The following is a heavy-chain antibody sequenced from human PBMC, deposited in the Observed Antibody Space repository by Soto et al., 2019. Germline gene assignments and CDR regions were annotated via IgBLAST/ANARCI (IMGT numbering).Heavy chain of an antibody. D-gene: IGHD1-26*01. CDR1: GFTFSSYA. Sequence: SLRLSCASSGFTFSSYAMHWVRQAPGKGLEWVAVISCDGSNKYYADSVKGRFTISRDNSKNTLYLQMNSLRAEDTAVYYCAREEWELLFFDYWGQGTLVTVSS. CDR3: AREEWELLFFDY. CDR2: ISCDGSNK. V-gene: IGHV3-30-3*01. J-gene: IGHJ4*02.